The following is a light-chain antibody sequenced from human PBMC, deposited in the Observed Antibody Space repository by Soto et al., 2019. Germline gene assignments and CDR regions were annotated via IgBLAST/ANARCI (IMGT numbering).Light chain of an antibody. J-gene: IGKJ1*01. Sequence: DIQMTQSPSTLSASVGERVTITFRASQSINNWLAWYQHKPGKAPKLLIYDVSILESGVPSTFSGSGSGTEFILTISSLQPDDFATYYCQQYDSYSWTFGQGTKVDIK. CDR3: QQYDSYSWT. V-gene: IGKV1-5*01. CDR2: DVS. CDR1: QSINNW.